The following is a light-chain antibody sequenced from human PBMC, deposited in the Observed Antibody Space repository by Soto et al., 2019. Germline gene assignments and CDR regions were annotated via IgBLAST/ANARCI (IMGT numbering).Light chain of an antibody. CDR3: QQYGGSLMT. Sequence: EIVLTQSPGTLSLSPGERATLSCRASQSVSSSYLAWYQQKPGQAPRLPIYGASSRATGIPDRFSGSGSGTDFTLTISSLEPEDFAVYYCQQYGGSLMTFGQGTRLEIK. J-gene: IGKJ5*01. V-gene: IGKV3-20*01. CDR2: GAS. CDR1: QSVSSSY.